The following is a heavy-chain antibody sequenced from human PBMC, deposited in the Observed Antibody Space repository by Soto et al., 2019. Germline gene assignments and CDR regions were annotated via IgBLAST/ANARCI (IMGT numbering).Heavy chain of an antibody. CDR3: TRRYNWNDYYFDP. Sequence: SETLSLTCTVSGGSIRVQSYYWTWIRQTPGKGLEWVGSSYYSGTSYFNPALKGRVTISVDTSTNQFSLRLTSVTAADTAVYYCTRRYNWNDYYFDPWSQGTLVTVSS. J-gene: IGHJ5*02. V-gene: IGHV4-39*01. CDR2: SYYSGTS. CDR1: GGSIRVQSYY. D-gene: IGHD1-20*01.